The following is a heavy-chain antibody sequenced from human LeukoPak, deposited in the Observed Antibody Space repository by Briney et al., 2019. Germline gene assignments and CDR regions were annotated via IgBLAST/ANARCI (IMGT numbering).Heavy chain of an antibody. CDR2: IYYSGST. CDR3: ARYISSGSQTGFDY. D-gene: IGHD3-22*01. CDR1: GGSISTNY. V-gene: IGHV4-59*08. J-gene: IGHJ4*02. Sequence: SETLSLTCTVSGGSISTNYLGWIRQPPGKGLEGLGYIYYSGSTKYNPSLQSRVTMSMDTSKNQLALKLSSVTAADTAVYYCARYISSGSQTGFDYWGQGARVTVSS.